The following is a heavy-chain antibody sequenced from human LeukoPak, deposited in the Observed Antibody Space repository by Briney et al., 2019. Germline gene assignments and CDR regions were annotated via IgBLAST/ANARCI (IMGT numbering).Heavy chain of an antibody. J-gene: IGHJ4*02. Sequence: ASVKVSCKASGGTFSSYAISWLRQAPGQGLEWMGGIIPIFGTANYAQKFQGRVTITADESTSTAYMELSSLRSEDTAVYYCARPLDVDTAMVRLDYWGQGTLVTVSS. CDR2: IIPIFGTA. CDR1: GGTFSSYA. CDR3: ARPLDVDTAMVRLDY. D-gene: IGHD5-18*01. V-gene: IGHV1-69*01.